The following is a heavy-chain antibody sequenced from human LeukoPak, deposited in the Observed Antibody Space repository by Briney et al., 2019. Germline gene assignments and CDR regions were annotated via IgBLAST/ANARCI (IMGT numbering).Heavy chain of an antibody. CDR3: ARGTLQRGGSYSHYYYMDV. Sequence: SETLSLTCTVSGGSISSYYWSWIRQPAGKGLEWIGRIYTSGSTNYNPSLKSRVTMSVDTSKNQLSLKLSSVTAADTAVYYCARGTLQRGGSYSHYYYMDVWGKGTAVTVSS. CDR1: GGSISSYY. V-gene: IGHV4-4*07. D-gene: IGHD1-26*01. J-gene: IGHJ6*03. CDR2: IYTSGST.